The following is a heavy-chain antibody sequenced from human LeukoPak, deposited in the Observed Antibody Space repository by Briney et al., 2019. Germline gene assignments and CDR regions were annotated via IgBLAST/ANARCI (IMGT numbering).Heavy chain of an antibody. V-gene: IGHV4-34*01. CDR2: INHSGST. CDR3: GRGPRDDYLDY. D-gene: IGHD5-24*01. J-gene: IGHJ4*02. CDR1: GGSFSGYY. Sequence: SETLSLTCAVYGGSFSGYYWSWIRQPPGKGLEWIGEINHSGSTYYNPSLKSRVTISVDTSKNHFSLKLSSVTAADAAVYYVGRGPRDDYLDYWGQGTLVTVSS.